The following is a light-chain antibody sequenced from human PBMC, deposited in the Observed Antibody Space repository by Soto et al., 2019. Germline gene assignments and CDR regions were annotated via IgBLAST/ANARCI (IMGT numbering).Light chain of an antibody. CDR3: QQRSNWPIT. CDR1: QDIGNW. V-gene: IGKV1D-16*01. J-gene: IGKJ5*01. CDR2: TAS. Sequence: DIQMTQSPSSLSSSVGDRVTITWRCSQDIGNWLAWFQQKPGKAPKSLIYTASNLHSGVPSRFSGSGSGTDFTLTISGLQSEDFALYYCQQRSNWPITFAQGTRLEI.